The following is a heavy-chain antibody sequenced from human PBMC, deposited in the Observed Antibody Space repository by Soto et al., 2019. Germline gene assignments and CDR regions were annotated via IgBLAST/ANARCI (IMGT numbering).Heavy chain of an antibody. Sequence: GASVKVSCKASGGTFSSYAISWVRQAPGQGLEWMGGIIPIFGTANYAQKFQGRVTITADESTSTAYMELSSLRSEDTAVYYCASEYCTNGVCYANYYGSGSYYPPFDYWGQGTLVTV. CDR1: GGTFSSYA. CDR3: ASEYCTNGVCYANYYGSGSYYPPFDY. D-gene: IGHD2-8*01. V-gene: IGHV1-69*13. J-gene: IGHJ4*02. CDR2: IIPIFGTA.